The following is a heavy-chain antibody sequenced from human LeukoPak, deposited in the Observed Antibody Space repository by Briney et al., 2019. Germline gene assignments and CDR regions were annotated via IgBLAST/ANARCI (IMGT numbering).Heavy chain of an antibody. D-gene: IGHD3-16*01. CDR1: GFTVSSNY. J-gene: IGHJ4*02. V-gene: IGHV3-66*01. CDR3: ARDLAQVGYFDY. CDR2: IYSGGST. Sequence: GGSLRLACAASGFTVSSNYMSWVRQAPGKGLEWVSVIYSGGSTYYADSVKGRFTISRDNSKNTLYLQMNSLRAEDTAVYYCARDLAQVGYFDYWGQGTLVTVSS.